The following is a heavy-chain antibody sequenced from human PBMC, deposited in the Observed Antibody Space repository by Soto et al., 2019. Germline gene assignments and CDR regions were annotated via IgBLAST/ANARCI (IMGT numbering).Heavy chain of an antibody. Sequence: PGGSQSLSCAASGFPFSSYCMHWVRQAPGKGLEWVAVISYDGSNKYYADSVKGRFTISRDNSKNTLYLQMNSLRAEDTAVYYCAILTLPRRDTVPFDYWGQGTLVTVSS. J-gene: IGHJ4*02. V-gene: IGHV3-30*03. D-gene: IGHD4-17*01. CDR3: AILTLPRRDTVPFDY. CDR2: ISYDGSNK. CDR1: GFPFSSYC.